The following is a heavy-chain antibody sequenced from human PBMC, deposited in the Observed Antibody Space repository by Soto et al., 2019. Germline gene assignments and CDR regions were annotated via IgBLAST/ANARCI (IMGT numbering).Heavy chain of an antibody. Sequence: WESLKISCKGSGYSLTNISIHLVRQIPGKGLELMGRIHPGDSVPTSNPSFQGHVTMSADKSINTDYMQSRSLKASDTAMYYCAWGGDASGHHDFDVWGLGTMVTVSS. J-gene: IGHJ3*01. D-gene: IGHD6-19*01. CDR1: GYSLTNIS. CDR2: IHPGDSVP. V-gene: IGHV5-10-1*01. CDR3: AWGGDASGHHDFDV.